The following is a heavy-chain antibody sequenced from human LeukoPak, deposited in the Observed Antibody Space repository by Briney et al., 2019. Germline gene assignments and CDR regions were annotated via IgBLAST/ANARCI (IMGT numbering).Heavy chain of an antibody. V-gene: IGHV4-59*01. D-gene: IGHD6-19*01. CDR1: GGSISSYY. Sequence: SETLSLTCTVSGGSISSYYWSWIRQPPGKGLEGIGYIYYSGSTNYNPSLKSRVTISVGTSKNQFSLKLSSVTAADTAVYHCARGLWLDWFDPWGQGTLVTVSS. J-gene: IGHJ5*02. CDR2: IYYSGST. CDR3: ARGLWLDWFDP.